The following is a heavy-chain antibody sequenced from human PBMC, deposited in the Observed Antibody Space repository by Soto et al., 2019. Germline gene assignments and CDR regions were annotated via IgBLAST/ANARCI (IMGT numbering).Heavy chain of an antibody. Sequence: SQTLSLTCVISGDSVSSNSAAWKWIRQSPSRGLEWLGRTYYRTRWYYDYAVSVRSRITVNPDTSKNQFTLQLTSVTPEDTAVYYCAGTTSHYWYYMDVWGKGTTVTVSS. D-gene: IGHD1-7*01. J-gene: IGHJ6*03. CDR3: AGTTSHYWYYMDV. CDR2: TYYRTRWYY. V-gene: IGHV6-1*01. CDR1: GDSVSSNSAA.